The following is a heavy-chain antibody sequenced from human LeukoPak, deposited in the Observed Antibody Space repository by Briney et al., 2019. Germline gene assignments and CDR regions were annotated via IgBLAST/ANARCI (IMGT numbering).Heavy chain of an antibody. J-gene: IGHJ4*02. V-gene: IGHV4-39*01. Sequence: SETLSLTCTVSGGSISSSSYYWGWIRQPPGKGLEWIGSIYYSGSAYYNPSLKSRVTISVDTSRNQFSLRLSSVTAADTAVYYCARQGCSSTSCYRSWDYWGQGTLVTVSS. CDR1: GGSISSSSYY. CDR3: ARQGCSSTSCYRSWDY. CDR2: IYYSGSA. D-gene: IGHD2-2*02.